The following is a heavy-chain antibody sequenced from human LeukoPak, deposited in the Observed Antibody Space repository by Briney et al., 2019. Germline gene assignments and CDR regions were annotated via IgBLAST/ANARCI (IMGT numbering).Heavy chain of an antibody. CDR2: INPSGGST. CDR3: ARDRSGWNYGRPKAIFDP. CDR1: GYTFTSYY. D-gene: IGHD1-7*01. Sequence: ASVKVSCKASGYTFTSYYMHWVRQAPGQGLEWMGMINPSGGSTSYAQKFQGRVTMTRDTSTSTVYMELSSLRSEDTAVYYCARDRSGWNYGRPKAIFDPWGQGTLVTVSS. V-gene: IGHV1-46*01. J-gene: IGHJ5*02.